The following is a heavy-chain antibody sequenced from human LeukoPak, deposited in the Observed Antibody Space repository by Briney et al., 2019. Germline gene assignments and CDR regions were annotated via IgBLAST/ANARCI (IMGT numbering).Heavy chain of an antibody. CDR1: GFTFSSYS. J-gene: IGHJ4*02. CDR3: AREYSSSYRQIDY. D-gene: IGHD6-6*01. CDR2: ISSSSSYI. V-gene: IGHV3-21*01. Sequence: PGGSLRLSCAASGFTFSSYSMNWVRQAPGKGLEWVSSISSSSSYIYYADSVKGRFTISRDNAKNSLYLQMNSLRAEDTAVYYCAREYSSSYRQIDYWGQGTLVTVPS.